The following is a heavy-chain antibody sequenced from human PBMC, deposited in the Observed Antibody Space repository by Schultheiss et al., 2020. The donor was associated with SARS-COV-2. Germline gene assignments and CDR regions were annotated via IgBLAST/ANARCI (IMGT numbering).Heavy chain of an antibody. CDR1: GFTFSSYA. V-gene: IGHV3-9*01. CDR2: ISWNSGSI. CDR3: ARAGPPEGSIVVVPAANPDY. Sequence: SLKISCAASGFTFSSYAMHWVRQAPGKGLEWVSGISWNSGSIGYADSVKGRFTISRDNAKNTLYLQMNSLRAEDTAVYYCARAGPPEGSIVVVPAANPDYWGQGTLVTVSS. J-gene: IGHJ4*02. D-gene: IGHD2-2*01.